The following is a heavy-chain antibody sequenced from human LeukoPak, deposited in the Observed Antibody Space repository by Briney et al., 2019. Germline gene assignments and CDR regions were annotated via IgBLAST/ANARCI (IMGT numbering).Heavy chain of an antibody. J-gene: IGHJ4*02. D-gene: IGHD6-13*01. CDR1: GGSISSGDYY. CDR2: IYYSGST. V-gene: IGHV4-30-4*08. Sequence: SQTLFLTCTVSGGSISSGDYYWSWIRQPPGKGLEWIGYIYYSGSTYYNPSLKSRVTISVDTSKNQFSLKLSSVTAADTAVYYCARGWYSSSWYVDQFDYWGQGTLVTVSS. CDR3: ARGWYSSSWYVDQFDY.